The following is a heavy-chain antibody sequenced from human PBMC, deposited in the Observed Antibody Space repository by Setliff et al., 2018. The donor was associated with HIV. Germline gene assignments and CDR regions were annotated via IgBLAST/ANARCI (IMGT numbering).Heavy chain of an antibody. CDR3: ARRPLFGVVIASVAKMEFDY. CDR1: GGSFSGYY. V-gene: IGHV4-34*01. Sequence: SETLSLTCAVYGGSFSGYYWSWIRQPPGKGLEWIGEINHSGSTNYNPSLKSRVTISLDRAKNHFSLKLTSMTAADTAVYFCARRPLFGVVIASVAKMEFDYWGQGTLVTVSS. J-gene: IGHJ4*02. CDR2: INHSGST. D-gene: IGHD3-3*01.